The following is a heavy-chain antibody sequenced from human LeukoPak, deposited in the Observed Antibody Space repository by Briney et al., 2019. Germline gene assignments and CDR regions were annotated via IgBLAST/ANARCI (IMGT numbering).Heavy chain of an antibody. CDR1: GGSLSGYY. J-gene: IGHJ6*04. V-gene: IGHV4-34*01. Sequence: PSETLSLTCAVYGGSLSGYYWTWIRQPPGKGLEWIGEINHSGSTNYNPSLKSRVTISVDTSKSQFSLKLSSVTAADTAVYYCARTIAVAGTLYYYCGMDVWGEGTTVTVSS. CDR3: ARTIAVAGTLYYYCGMDV. D-gene: IGHD6-19*01. CDR2: INHSGST.